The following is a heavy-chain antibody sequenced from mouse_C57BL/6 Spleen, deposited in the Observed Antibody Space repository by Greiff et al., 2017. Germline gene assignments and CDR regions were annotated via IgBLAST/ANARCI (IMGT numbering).Heavy chain of an antibody. Sequence: VQLQQPGAELVRPGSSVKLSCKASGYTFTSYWMDWVKQRPGQGLEWIGNIYPSDSETHYNQKFKDKATLTVDKSSSTAYMQLSSLTSEDSAVYYCARQDWYFDVWGTGTTFTVSS. CDR3: ARQDWYFDV. J-gene: IGHJ1*03. CDR2: IYPSDSET. CDR1: GYTFTSYW. V-gene: IGHV1-61*01.